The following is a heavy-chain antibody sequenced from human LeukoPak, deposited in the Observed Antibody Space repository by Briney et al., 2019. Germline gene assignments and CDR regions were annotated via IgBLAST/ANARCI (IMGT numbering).Heavy chain of an antibody. V-gene: IGHV4-34*01. CDR1: GGSFSGYY. CDR3: ARLRRYPGAFDI. D-gene: IGHD2-15*01. J-gene: IGHJ3*02. CDR2: INHSGST. Sequence: SETLSLTCAVYGGSFSGYYWSWIRQPPGKGLEWIGKINHSGSTNYNPSLKSRVTISVDTSKNQFSLKLSSATAADTAVYYCARLRRYPGAFDIWGQGTMVTVSS.